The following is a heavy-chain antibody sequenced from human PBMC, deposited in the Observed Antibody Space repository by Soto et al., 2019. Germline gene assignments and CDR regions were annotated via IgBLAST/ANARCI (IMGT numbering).Heavy chain of an antibody. J-gene: IGHJ4*02. CDR1: GFTFSGSN. CDR3: TRLVEWGPGDNFEY. CDR2: IRSKADSYAT. Sequence: EVQLVESGGGLVQPEGSLKLSCAASGFTFSGSNVHWVRQASGKGLEWVGRIRSKADSYATAYAVSVTGRFTISRDDSKNTAYLQMNSLRPEDTAVYYCTRLVEWGPGDNFEYWGQGTLVTVSS. V-gene: IGHV3-73*02. D-gene: IGHD1-26*01.